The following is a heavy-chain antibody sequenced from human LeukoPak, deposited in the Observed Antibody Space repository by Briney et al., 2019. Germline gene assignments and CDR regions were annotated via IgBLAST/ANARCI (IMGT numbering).Heavy chain of an antibody. CDR1: GFTFSSYA. J-gene: IGHJ4*02. V-gene: IGHV3-23*01. D-gene: IGHD3-10*01. Sequence: GGSLRLSCAASGFTFSSYAMSWVRQAPGKGLEWVSVISGNGGTTYYAGSVKGRFTISRDNSKNTLFLQMNILRAEDTAVYYCAKDSYGSGSQFGRWDYWGQGTLVSVPS. CDR2: ISGNGGTT. CDR3: AKDSYGSGSQFGRWDY.